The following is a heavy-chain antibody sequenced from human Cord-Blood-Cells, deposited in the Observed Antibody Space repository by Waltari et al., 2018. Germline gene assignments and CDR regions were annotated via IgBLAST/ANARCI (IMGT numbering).Heavy chain of an antibody. J-gene: IGHJ4*02. V-gene: IGHV4-34*01. Sequence: QVQLQQWGAGLLKPSETLSLTCAVYGGSFSGYYWSWIRQPPGKGLEWIGEINHSGSTNYHPSLKSRVTISVDTSKNQFSLKLSSVTAADTAVYYCARGGIVVVPAAIYTFDYWGQGTLVTVSS. CDR2: INHSGST. CDR1: GGSFSGYY. D-gene: IGHD2-2*01. CDR3: ARGGIVVVPAAIYTFDY.